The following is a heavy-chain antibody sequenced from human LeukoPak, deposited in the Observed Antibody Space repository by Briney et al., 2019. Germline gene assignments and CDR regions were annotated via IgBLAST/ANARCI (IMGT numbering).Heavy chain of an antibody. D-gene: IGHD3-9*01. V-gene: IGHV4-34*01. J-gene: IGHJ5*02. CDR3: ARGPTPLLRYFDWLSGWFDP. CDR1: GGSFSGYY. Sequence: SETLSLTCAVYGGSFSGYYWSWIRQPPGKGLEWIGEINHSGSTNYNPSLKSRVTISVDTSKNQFSLKLSSVTAADTAVYYCARGPTPLLRYFDWLSGWFDPWGQGTLVTVSS. CDR2: INHSGST.